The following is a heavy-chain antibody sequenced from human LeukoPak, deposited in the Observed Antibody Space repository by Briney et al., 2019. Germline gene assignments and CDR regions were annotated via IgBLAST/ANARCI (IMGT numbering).Heavy chain of an antibody. J-gene: IGHJ3*02. Sequence: GGSLRLSCAASGFTFSSYSMNWVRQAPGKGLEWVSAISGSGGSTYYADSVKGRFTISRDNSKNTLYLQMNSLRAEDTAVYYCAKDSRYCSSTSCRRSGAFDIWGQGTMVTVSS. D-gene: IGHD2-2*01. V-gene: IGHV3-23*01. CDR1: GFTFSSYS. CDR3: AKDSRYCSSTSCRRSGAFDI. CDR2: ISGSGGST.